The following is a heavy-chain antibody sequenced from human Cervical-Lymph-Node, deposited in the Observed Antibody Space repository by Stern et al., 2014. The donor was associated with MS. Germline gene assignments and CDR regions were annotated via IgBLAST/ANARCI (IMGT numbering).Heavy chain of an antibody. V-gene: IGHV1-69*09. Sequence: VQLVESGAEVKRPGSSVTVSCKSSGGISWVRQAPGQGLEYMGGVLPPLGLSNYAKKFQGRVTITADTSTDTVYLAMRDLTSDDPAVYSCAGGGGDNWFHPWGQGTPVTVSS. J-gene: IGHJ5*02. CDR3: AGGGGDNWFHP. CDR2: VLPPLGLS. CDR1: GG. D-gene: IGHD3-16*01.